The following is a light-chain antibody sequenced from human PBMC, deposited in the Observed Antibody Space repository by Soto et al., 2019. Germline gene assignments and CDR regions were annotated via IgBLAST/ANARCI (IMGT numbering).Light chain of an antibody. CDR1: QSVSSY. V-gene: IGKV3-11*01. CDR3: QQCSNWPFT. J-gene: IGKJ3*01. Sequence: EIVLTQSPATLSLSPGERATLSCRASQSVSSYLAWYQQKPCQVPRLHIYDASNRATGIPARFSGSGSGTDFALTISRLEPEEFAVYSSQQCSNWPFTFGPGTKVDI. CDR2: DAS.